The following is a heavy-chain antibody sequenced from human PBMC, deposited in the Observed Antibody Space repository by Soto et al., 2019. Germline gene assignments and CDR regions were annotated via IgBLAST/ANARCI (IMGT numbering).Heavy chain of an antibody. CDR2: IYSGGST. D-gene: IGHD2-2*01. V-gene: IGHV3-53*01. Sequence: GGSLRLSCAASGFIVSSNHMSWVRQAPGKGLEWVSIIYSGGSTYYADSVKGRFTISRDNSKNTLYLQMNSLRAEDTAMYYCARDGKSTTSCNTGCNFDSWGQGTLVTVS. J-gene: IGHJ4*02. CDR3: ARDGKSTTSCNTGCNFDS. CDR1: GFIVSSNH.